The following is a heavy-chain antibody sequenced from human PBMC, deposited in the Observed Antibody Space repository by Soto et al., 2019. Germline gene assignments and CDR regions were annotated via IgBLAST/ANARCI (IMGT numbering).Heavy chain of an antibody. Sequence: SETLSLTCTVSGGSIRGYYWTWIRQAPGKGLEWIGYINYSGSTKYNPSLKSRVTISMDKSQNQISLRLTSATAADTAVYYCAREDASFGSTYFNNWGQGTLVTVS. CDR1: GGSIRGYY. CDR3: AREDASFGSTYFNN. J-gene: IGHJ4*02. D-gene: IGHD3-10*01. CDR2: INYSGST. V-gene: IGHV4-59*01.